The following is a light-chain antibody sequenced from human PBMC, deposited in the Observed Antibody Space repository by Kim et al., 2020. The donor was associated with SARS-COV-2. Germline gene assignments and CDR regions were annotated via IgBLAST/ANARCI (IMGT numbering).Light chain of an antibody. CDR1: QSVSSN. CDR2: GAS. CDR3: QQSRGT. J-gene: IGKJ1*01. V-gene: IGKV3-15*01. Sequence: PLCVSPGEKATRPGRASQSVSSNLAWYQQKPGQAPRLLIYGASTRATGIPARFSGSGSWTEFTLTISSLQSEDFAVYYCQQSRGTFGQGTKVDIK.